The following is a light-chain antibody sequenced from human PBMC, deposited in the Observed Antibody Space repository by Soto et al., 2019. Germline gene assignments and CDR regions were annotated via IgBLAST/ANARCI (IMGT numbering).Light chain of an antibody. J-gene: IGKJ2*01. Sequence: EIVMTQSPATLSVSPGERATLTCRASQSVSSSLAWYQQKPGQAPRLLIYGASTRATGIPARFSGSRSGTEFTRPISSLQSEDFAVYYCQQYNNWPLYTFGQGTKLEIK. V-gene: IGKV3-15*01. CDR1: QSVSSS. CDR3: QQYNNWPLYT. CDR2: GAS.